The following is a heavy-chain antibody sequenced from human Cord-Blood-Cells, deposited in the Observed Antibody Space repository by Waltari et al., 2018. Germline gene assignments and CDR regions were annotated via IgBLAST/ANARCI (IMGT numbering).Heavy chain of an antibody. CDR3: ARSGSGWYYYYYYGMDV. CDR2: MNPNSGNT. Sequence: QVQLVQSGAEVKKPGASVKVSCKASGYTFTSYDINWVRQATGQGLEWMGWMNPNSGNTGYAQKFQGRVTMTRNTSISTAYMELSSLRSEDTAVYYCARSGSGWYYYYYYGMDVWGQGTTVTVSS. CDR1: GYTFTSYD. J-gene: IGHJ6*02. D-gene: IGHD6-19*01. V-gene: IGHV1-8*01.